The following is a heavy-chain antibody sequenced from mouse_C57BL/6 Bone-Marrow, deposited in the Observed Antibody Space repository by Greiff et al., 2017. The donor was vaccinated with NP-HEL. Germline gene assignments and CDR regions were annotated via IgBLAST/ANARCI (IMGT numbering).Heavy chain of an antibody. CDR3: TRGYLRYYSYYFDY. D-gene: IGHD1-1*01. J-gene: IGHJ2*01. CDR1: GFTFSSYA. V-gene: IGHV5-9-1*02. CDR2: ISSGGGYI. Sequence: EVKLVESGEGLVKPGGSLKLSCAASGFTFSSYAMSWVRQTPEKRLEWVAYISSGGGYIYYVDTVKGRFTISRANARNTLYLQMSSLKSEDTAMYYCTRGYLRYYSYYFDYWGQGTTLTVSS.